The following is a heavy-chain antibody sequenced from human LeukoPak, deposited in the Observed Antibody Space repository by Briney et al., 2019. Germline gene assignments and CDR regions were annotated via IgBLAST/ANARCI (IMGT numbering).Heavy chain of an antibody. CDR3: ARGEKNSSSFDY. J-gene: IGHJ4*02. D-gene: IGHD6-6*01. CDR1: GGSFSSYY. Sequence: PSETLSLTCAVYGGSFSSYYWSWIRQPPGKGLEWIGEINHSGSTNYNPSLKSRVTISVDTSKNQFSLKLSSVTAADTAVYYCARGEKNSSSFDYWGQGTLVTVSS. V-gene: IGHV4-34*01. CDR2: INHSGST.